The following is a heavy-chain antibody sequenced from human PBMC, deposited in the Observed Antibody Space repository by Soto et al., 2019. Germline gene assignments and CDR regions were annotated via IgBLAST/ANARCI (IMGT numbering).Heavy chain of an antibody. Sequence: SETLSLTCIVSGESISSSSYYWGWIRQPPGKGLEWIGSIYYSGRTYYNPSFKSRVTISIDTSKNQFSLKLSSVTATDAAVYYCARQRTTVVTQAYFDHWGQGALVTVSS. CDR2: IYYSGRT. V-gene: IGHV4-39*01. CDR3: ARQRTTVVTQAYFDH. CDR1: GESISSSSYY. J-gene: IGHJ4*02. D-gene: IGHD2-21*02.